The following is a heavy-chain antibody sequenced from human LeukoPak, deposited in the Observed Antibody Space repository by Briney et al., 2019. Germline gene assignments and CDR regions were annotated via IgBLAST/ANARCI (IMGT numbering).Heavy chain of an antibody. CDR3: ARQLPTAAADTRGYFDY. CDR2: LFYGENT. V-gene: IGHV4-39*01. CDR1: GDSISPIRISTYY. J-gene: IGHJ4*02. Sequence: SETLSLTCTVSGDSISPIRISTYYWGWIRQAPGKDLEWIGSLFYGENTHYNPFLKSRATLSVDASNNQFSLKLTSVTAADAAVYFCARQLPTAAADTRGYFDYWGQGTVVTVSS. D-gene: IGHD6-25*01.